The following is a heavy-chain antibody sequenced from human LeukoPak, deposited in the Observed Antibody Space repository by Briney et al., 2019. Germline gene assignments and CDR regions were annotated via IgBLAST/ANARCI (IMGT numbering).Heavy chain of an antibody. V-gene: IGHV3-21*01. CDR1: GITFSSYS. Sequence: PGGSLRLSCAASGITFSSYSMSWVRQAPGKGLEWVSSISSSSSYIYYADSVKGRFTISRDNAKNSLYLQMNSLRAEDTAVYYCARGAAAGFGGDWGQGTLVTASS. CDR2: ISSSSSYI. D-gene: IGHD6-13*01. CDR3: ARGAAAGFGGD. J-gene: IGHJ4*02.